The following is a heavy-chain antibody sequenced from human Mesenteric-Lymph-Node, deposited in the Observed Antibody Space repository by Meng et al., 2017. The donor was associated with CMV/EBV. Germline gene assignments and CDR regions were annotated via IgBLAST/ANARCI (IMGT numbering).Heavy chain of an antibody. V-gene: IGHV4-39*01. CDR1: GDYISSFYY. D-gene: IGHD6-19*01. J-gene: IGHJ5*02. Sequence: HLQRRESGQGKGKPACPLSLNCTVSGDYISSFYYWGWIRQPPGRGLEWIGSVHYTGSTYYSPSLKSRVTVSVDTSKNQFSLRLTSVTAADTAVYYCARPFPSWQSPRLDPIGAWGQGTLVTVSS. CDR3: ARPFPSWQSPRLDPIGA. CDR2: VHYTGST.